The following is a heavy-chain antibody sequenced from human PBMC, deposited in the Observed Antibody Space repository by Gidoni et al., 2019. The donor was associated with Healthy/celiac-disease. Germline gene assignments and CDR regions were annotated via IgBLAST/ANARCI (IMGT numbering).Heavy chain of an antibody. CDR2: ISSSSSYI. CDR3: ARDSSGYYEFDY. J-gene: IGHJ4*02. V-gene: IGHV3-21*01. CDR1: GFTFSSYS. Sequence: EVQLVESGGGLVKPGGSLSLSCAASGFTFSSYSMNWVRQAPGKGLEWVSSISSSSSYIYYADSVKGRFTISRDNAKNSLYLQMNSLRAEDTAVYYCARDSSGYYEFDYWGQGTLVTVSS. D-gene: IGHD3-22*01.